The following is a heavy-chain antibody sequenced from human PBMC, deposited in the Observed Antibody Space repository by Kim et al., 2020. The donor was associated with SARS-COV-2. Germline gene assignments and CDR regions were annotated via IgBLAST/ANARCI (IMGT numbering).Heavy chain of an antibody. Sequence: SETLSLTCTVSGDSISSYYWSWIRQPPGKGLEWIAYIYDSVSSNYNPSLKSRVTISVDTSKNQFALKLSSVTAADTAVYYCARHRYSGNLRHVFDIWGQGTMVTVSS. CDR3: ARHRYSGNLRHVFDI. V-gene: IGHV4-59*08. D-gene: IGHD1-26*01. CDR1: GDSISSYY. J-gene: IGHJ3*02. CDR2: IYDSVSS.